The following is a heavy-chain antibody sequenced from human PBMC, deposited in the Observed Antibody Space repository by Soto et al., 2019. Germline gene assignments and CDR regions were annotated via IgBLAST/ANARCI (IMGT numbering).Heavy chain of an antibody. J-gene: IGHJ4*02. Sequence: SETLSLTCTVSGGSIRSGDSYWSWIRQPPGKGLEWIGYIYYSGSTYYSPSLKSRVTISLDTSKNQFSLNLSSVTAADTAVYYCARTHYSDRSGTDYWGQGTLVTVSS. CDR1: GGSIRSGDSY. CDR3: ARTHYSDRSGTDY. D-gene: IGHD3-22*01. CDR2: IYYSGST. V-gene: IGHV4-30-4*01.